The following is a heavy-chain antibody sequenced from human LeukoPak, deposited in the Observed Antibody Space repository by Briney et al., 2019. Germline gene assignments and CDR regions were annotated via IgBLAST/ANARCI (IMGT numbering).Heavy chain of an antibody. CDR3: ARSLTGPYRGFLDPPWGYMDV. V-gene: IGHV1-18*01. D-gene: IGHD3-3*01. Sequence: ASVKVSCKASGYTFTSHGISWVRQAPGQGLEWMGWISAYNGNTNYAQKLQGRVTMTTDTSTSTAYMELRSLRSDDTAVYYCARSLTGPYRGFLDPPWGYMDVWGKGTTVTVSS. CDR1: GYTFTSHG. J-gene: IGHJ6*03. CDR2: ISAYNGNT.